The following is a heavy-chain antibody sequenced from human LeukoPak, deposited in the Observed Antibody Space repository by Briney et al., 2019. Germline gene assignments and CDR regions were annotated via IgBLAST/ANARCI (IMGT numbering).Heavy chain of an antibody. CDR1: GGIISIYY. D-gene: IGHD1-1*01. Sequence: PSETLSLTCTVSGGIISIYYWNWIRQPPGKGLEWIGNIQYSGSTNYNPSLKSRVTILLDTSKNQFSLKLNSVTAADTAVYYCARDWELGHWGQGTLVTVS. CDR2: IQYSGST. J-gene: IGHJ5*02. CDR3: ARDWELGH. V-gene: IGHV4-59*01.